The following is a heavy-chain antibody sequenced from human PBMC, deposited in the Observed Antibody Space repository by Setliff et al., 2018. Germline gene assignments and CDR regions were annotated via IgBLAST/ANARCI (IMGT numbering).Heavy chain of an antibody. D-gene: IGHD3-9*01. Sequence: ASVKVSCKASGYTFTDYYIHWVRQAPGQGLEWMGRINPDSGGTNYAQKFQGRVTMTGDTSITAAYMELSRLRSDDSAVYYCARGPSNYDLLTGCDCWGQGTLVTVSS. CDR2: INPDSGGT. CDR3: ARGPSNYDLLTGCDC. V-gene: IGHV1-2*06. CDR1: GYTFTDYY. J-gene: IGHJ4*02.